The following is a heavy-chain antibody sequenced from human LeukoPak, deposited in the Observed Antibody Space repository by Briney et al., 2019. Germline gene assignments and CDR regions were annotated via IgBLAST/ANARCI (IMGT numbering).Heavy chain of an antibody. V-gene: IGHV3-30-3*01. D-gene: IGHD2-21*02. CDR2: ISYDGSNK. J-gene: IGHJ4*02. CDR1: GFIFSTYA. CDR3: ARDLGAFCGGDCSAGY. Sequence: GGSLRLSCAASGFIFSTYAMHWVRQAPGRGLEWVALISYDGSNKYYADSVKGRFSISRDNSKNTLYLQMNSLKPEDTAVYYCARDLGAFCGGDCSAGYWGQGTLVTVSS.